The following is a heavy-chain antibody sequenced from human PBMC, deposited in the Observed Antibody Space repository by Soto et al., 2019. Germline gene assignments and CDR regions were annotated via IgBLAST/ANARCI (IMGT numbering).Heavy chain of an antibody. CDR2: ISACNGNT. J-gene: IGHJ2*01. Sequence: ASVTVSCQASGSTFTSYGISWVRQAPGQGLEWMGWISACNGNTNYAQKLQGRATMTTDTSTSTAYMELRSLRSDDTAVYYCARVAVAGYFDLWGRGTLVTVSS. CDR3: ARVAVAGYFDL. CDR1: GSTFTSYG. D-gene: IGHD6-19*01. V-gene: IGHV1-18*01.